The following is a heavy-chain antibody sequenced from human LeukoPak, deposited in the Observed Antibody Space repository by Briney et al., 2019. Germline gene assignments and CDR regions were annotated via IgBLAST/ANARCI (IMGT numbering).Heavy chain of an antibody. J-gene: IGHJ4*01. Sequence: GSLRLSCVASGFTFSSYAMSWVRQAPGKGLEWVSAISGSDGRTYYADSVKGRFTISRDNSKNTLYLQMSSLRAEDTAVYYCAKDVVLDYWGQGNLVIVSS. D-gene: IGHD2-8*01. CDR2: ISGSDGRT. V-gene: IGHV3-23*01. CDR3: AKDVVLDY. CDR1: GFTFSSYA.